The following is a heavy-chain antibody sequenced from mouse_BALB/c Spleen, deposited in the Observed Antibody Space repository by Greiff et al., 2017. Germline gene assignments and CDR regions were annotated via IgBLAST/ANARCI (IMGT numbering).Heavy chain of an antibody. Sequence: QVQLKQSGAELVRPGASVTLSCKASGYTFTDYEMHWVKQTPVHGLEWIGAIDPETGGTAYNQKFKGKATLTADKSSSTAYMELRSLTSEDSAVYYCTNYYGFDYWGQGTTLTVSS. CDR1: GYTFTDYE. J-gene: IGHJ2*01. CDR3: TNYYGFDY. CDR2: IDPETGGT. D-gene: IGHD1-1*01. V-gene: IGHV1-15*01.